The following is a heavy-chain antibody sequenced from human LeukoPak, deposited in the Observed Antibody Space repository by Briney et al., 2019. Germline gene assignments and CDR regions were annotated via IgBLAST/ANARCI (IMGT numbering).Heavy chain of an antibody. D-gene: IGHD6-19*01. CDR2: PNTDGSDT. V-gene: IGHV3-74*01. CDR1: GFTFSAYW. J-gene: IGHJ2*01. CDR3: ARSEAVAWSFDL. Sequence: PGGSLRLSCAASGFTFSAYWMHWVRQAPGKGLVWVSRPNTDGSDTRSADSVQGRFTISRDNAKNTLCLQMNSLRAEDTAVYYCARSEAVAWSFDLWGRGTLVTVSS.